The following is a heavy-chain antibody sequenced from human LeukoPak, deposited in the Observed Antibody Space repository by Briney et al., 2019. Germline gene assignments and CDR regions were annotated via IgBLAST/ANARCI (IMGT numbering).Heavy chain of an antibody. D-gene: IGHD1-26*01. CDR3: ARLQYTGNYYPEY. CDR2: IYGSGST. CDR1: GGSISSSY. J-gene: IGHJ4*02. V-gene: IGHV4-59*08. Sequence: SETLSLTCTVSGGSISSSYWRWIRQPPGKGLEWIAYIYGSGSTNYNPSLKSRVAISVETSKNLFSLNLSSVTAADTAMYYCARLQYTGNYYPEYWGQGILVTVSS.